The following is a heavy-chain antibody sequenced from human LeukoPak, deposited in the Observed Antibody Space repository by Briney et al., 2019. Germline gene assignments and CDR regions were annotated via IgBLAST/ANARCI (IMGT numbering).Heavy chain of an antibody. CDR1: GYTFTGYY. J-gene: IGHJ5*02. CDR3: ARDRRITMVRGVPYNWFDP. V-gene: IGHV1-2*02. D-gene: IGHD3-10*01. CDR2: INPNSGGT. Sequence: ASVKVSCKASGYTFTGYYMHWVRQAPGQGLEWMGWINPNSGGTNYAQKFQGRVTMTRDTSISTAYMELSRLRSDDTAVYYCARDRRITMVRGVPYNWFDPWGQGTLVTVSS.